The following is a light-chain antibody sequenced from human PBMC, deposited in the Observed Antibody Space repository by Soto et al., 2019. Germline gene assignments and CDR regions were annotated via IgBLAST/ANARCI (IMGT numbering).Light chain of an antibody. V-gene: IGKV3-20*01. CDR3: QQYGSPGT. CDR1: QSVSNNY. CDR2: GAS. J-gene: IGKJ1*01. Sequence: EIVLTQSPGTLSLSPGEIATLSCRASQSVSNNYLAWYQQKPGQAPRLLIYGASNRATGIPDSFSGSGSGTDFTLTIRRLEPEDFAVYYCQQYGSPGTCGQGTKVDIK.